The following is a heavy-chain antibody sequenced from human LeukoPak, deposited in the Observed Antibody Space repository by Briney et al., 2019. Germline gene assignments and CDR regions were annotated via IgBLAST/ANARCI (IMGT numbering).Heavy chain of an antibody. D-gene: IGHD2-8*01. Sequence: SVKVSCKASGGTFSSYAISWVRQAPGQGLEWMGRIIPIFGTANYAQKFQGRVTITTDESTSTAYMELSSLRSEDTAVYYCARVLERYCTNGVCYFPVNYFDYWGQGTLVTVSS. J-gene: IGHJ4*02. CDR2: IIPIFGTA. CDR3: ARVLERYCTNGVCYFPVNYFDY. CDR1: GGTFSSYA. V-gene: IGHV1-69*05.